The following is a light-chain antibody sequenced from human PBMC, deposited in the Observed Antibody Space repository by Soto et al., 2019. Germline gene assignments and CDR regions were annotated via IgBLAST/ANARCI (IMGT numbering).Light chain of an antibody. V-gene: IGKV1-5*01. CDR3: QQYTGYSRT. CDR1: HSISDS. Sequence: DIQMTQSPSTLSTSIGDRVTITCRASHSISDSLAWYQQKPGKAPFLLISDASNLERGVPSRFSGSGSGTEFTLTISSMQPDDFATYYCQQYTGYSRTFGQGTKVDIK. J-gene: IGKJ1*01. CDR2: DAS.